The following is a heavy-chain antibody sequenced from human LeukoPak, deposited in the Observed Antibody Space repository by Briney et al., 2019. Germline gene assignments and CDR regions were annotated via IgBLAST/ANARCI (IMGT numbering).Heavy chain of an antibody. D-gene: IGHD7-27*01. CDR2: INQDGSET. CDR3: ARTDRTGDPVDY. V-gene: IGHV3-7*01. J-gene: IGHJ4*02. Sequence: PGGSLRLSCAASGFTFSDYWVTWVRRAPGKGLEWVATINQDGSETSYVGSAKGRYTISRDNAKNSLYLQMNSLRVEDTAVYYCARTDRTGDPVDYWGQGTLVTVSS. CDR1: GFTFSDYW.